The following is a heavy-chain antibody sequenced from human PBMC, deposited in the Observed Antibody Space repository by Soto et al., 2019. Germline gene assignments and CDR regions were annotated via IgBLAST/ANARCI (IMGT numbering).Heavy chain of an antibody. CDR3: AEVPLGTIFGVVIILDYMDV. CDR2: INHSGST. Sequence: QVQLQQWGAGLLKPSETLSLTCAVYGGSFSGYYWSWIRQPPGKGLEWIGEINHSGSTNYNPSLKSRVTISVDKAENQFSLKLSALTDADTAVYYCAEVPLGTIFGVVIILDYMDVWGKGTTVTVSS. CDR1: GGSFSGYY. D-gene: IGHD3-3*01. V-gene: IGHV4-34*01. J-gene: IGHJ6*03.